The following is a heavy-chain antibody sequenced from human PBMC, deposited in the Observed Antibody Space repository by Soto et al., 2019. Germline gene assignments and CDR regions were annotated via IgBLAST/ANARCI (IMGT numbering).Heavy chain of an antibody. CDR1: GFTVSSYA. CDR2: IWYDGSNT. CDR3: ARDFSMVIVAPGY. J-gene: IGHJ4*02. Sequence: PGGSLRLSCAASGFTVSSYAMHWARQAPGKGLEWVGFIWYDGSNTFYAESVKGRFTISRDNSKNTVYLQINALRAEDTAVYYCARDFSMVIVAPGYWGQGTLVTVSS. D-gene: IGHD5-12*01. V-gene: IGHV3-33*01.